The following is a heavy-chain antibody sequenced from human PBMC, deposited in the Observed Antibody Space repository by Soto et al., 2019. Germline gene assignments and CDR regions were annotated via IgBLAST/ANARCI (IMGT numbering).Heavy chain of an antibody. D-gene: IGHD1-1*01. J-gene: IGHJ4*01. Sequence: GESLKISCKGSGYSFSNYWIGWVRQMPGKGLEWMGIIFPGDSDTRYSPSFQGQVTISADKSISTAYLQWSSLKPSDTAMYYCARNPPGPSDSKFECWGHGTRVTVSS. V-gene: IGHV5-51*01. CDR1: GYSFSNYW. CDR3: ARNPPGPSDSKFEC. CDR2: IFPGDSDT.